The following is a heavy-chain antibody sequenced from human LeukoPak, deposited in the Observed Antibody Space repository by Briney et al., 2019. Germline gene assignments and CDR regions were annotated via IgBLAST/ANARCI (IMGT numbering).Heavy chain of an antibody. CDR3: ARGLVPAAICWWFDP. Sequence: GASVKVSCKASGYTFTSYGIRWVRQAPGQGLEWMGWISAYNGNTNYAQKLQGRVTMTTDTSTSTAYMELRSLRSDDTAVYYCARGLVPAAICWWFDPWGQGTLVTVSS. V-gene: IGHV1-18*01. CDR2: ISAYNGNT. D-gene: IGHD2-2*02. CDR1: GYTFTSYG. J-gene: IGHJ5*02.